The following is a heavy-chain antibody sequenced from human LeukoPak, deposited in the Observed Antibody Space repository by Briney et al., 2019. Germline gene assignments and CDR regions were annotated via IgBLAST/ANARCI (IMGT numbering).Heavy chain of an antibody. J-gene: IGHJ4*02. CDR3: AKDERRIAATGSWGFDH. D-gene: IGHD6-13*01. CDR2: ISWDGTTT. V-gene: IGHV3-43*01. CDR1: GFSFDDYT. Sequence: GGSLRLSCVTSGFSFDDYTMHWVRQVPGKGLQWVSLISWDGTTTYYADSMKGRFTISRDNTKNSLYLDLTSLRTDDTALYYCAKDERRIAATGSWGFDHWGQGTLDTVST.